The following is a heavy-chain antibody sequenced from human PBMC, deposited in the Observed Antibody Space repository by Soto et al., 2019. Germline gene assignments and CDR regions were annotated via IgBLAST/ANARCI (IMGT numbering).Heavy chain of an antibody. J-gene: IGHJ4*02. Sequence: GGSLRLSCEASGFTFSSYPMHWVRQAPGKGLEWVTVISYDGGNQYYADSVKGRFTISRDNSKDTLYLQMHSLRSDDTAVYFCARGPITQTSFIDHWGQGTLLTVSS. V-gene: IGHV3-30-3*01. CDR3: ARGPITQTSFIDH. CDR2: ISYDGGNQ. CDR1: GFTFSSYP. D-gene: IGHD1-20*01.